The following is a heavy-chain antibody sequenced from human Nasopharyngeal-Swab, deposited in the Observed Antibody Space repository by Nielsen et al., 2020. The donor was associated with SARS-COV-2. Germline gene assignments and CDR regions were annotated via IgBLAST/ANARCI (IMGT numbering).Heavy chain of an antibody. CDR2: IDFDGSNT. CDR3: AKALVPNSMVRGDLFDY. V-gene: IGHV3-74*01. D-gene: IGHD3-10*01. J-gene: IGHJ4*02. Sequence: GGSLRLSCTPSEFTLRNHWMHWVRLTPGKGLVWVSGIDFDGSNTFYADSVKGRFTISRDNGENTLSLQMNSLRDEDTGVYYCAKALVPNSMVRGDLFDYWGQGTLVTVSS. CDR1: EFTLRNHW.